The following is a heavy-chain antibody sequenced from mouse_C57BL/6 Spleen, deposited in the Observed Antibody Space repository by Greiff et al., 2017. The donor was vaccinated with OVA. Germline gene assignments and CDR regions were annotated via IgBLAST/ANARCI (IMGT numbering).Heavy chain of an antibody. D-gene: IGHD2-4*01. V-gene: IGHV14-3*01. Sequence: VQLKASVAELVRPGASVTLSCTASGFNIKNTYMHWVKQRPEQGLEWIGRIDPANGNSKYAPKFQGKATITADTSSNTAYLQLSSLTSEDTAIYYCARGDDYDGDFDYWGQGTTLTVSS. CDR3: ARGDDYDGDFDY. J-gene: IGHJ2*01. CDR2: IDPANGNS. CDR1: GFNIKNTY.